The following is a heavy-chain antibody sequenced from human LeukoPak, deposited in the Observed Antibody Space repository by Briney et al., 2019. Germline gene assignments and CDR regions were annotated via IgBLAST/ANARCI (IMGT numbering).Heavy chain of an antibody. CDR1: GYTFTGYY. CDR2: TNPNSGGT. J-gene: IGHJ4*02. V-gene: IGHV1-2*02. CDR3: ASVYSSGWFWDY. D-gene: IGHD6-19*01. Sequence: ASVTVSCKASGYTFTGYYMHWVRQAPGQGLEWMGWTNPNSGGTNYAQKFQGRVTMTRDTSISTAYMELSNLRSDDTAVYHCASVYSSGWFWDYWGQGTLVTVSS.